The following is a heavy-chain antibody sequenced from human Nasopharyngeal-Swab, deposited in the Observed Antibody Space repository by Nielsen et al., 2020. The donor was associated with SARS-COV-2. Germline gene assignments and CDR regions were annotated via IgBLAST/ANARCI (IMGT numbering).Heavy chain of an antibody. J-gene: IGHJ4*02. Sequence: GESLKISCVGSGFIFSTYNLNWVRQAPGKGLEWVANIKEDGSDKYYVDSVKGRFTISKDNAKNSLYLQMNSLRAEDTAVYFCARDPPFTGDYYFDYWGQGTLVTVSS. CDR3: ARDPPFTGDYYFDY. V-gene: IGHV3-7*01. CDR2: IKEDGSDK. CDR1: GFIFSTYN. D-gene: IGHD7-27*01.